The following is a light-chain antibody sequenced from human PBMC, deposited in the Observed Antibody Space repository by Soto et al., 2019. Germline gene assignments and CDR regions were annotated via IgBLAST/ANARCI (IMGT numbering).Light chain of an antibody. CDR3: QQYDNSRFT. V-gene: IGKV3-20*01. CDR1: QSVSNSY. J-gene: IGKJ3*01. CDR2: GAS. Sequence: IVLTQSPATLSLSPGERATLSCRASQSVSNSYLAWYQQKPGQAPRLLIYGASSRATGIPDRCSGSGSGTDFTLAISRLEPEDFAVYYCQQYDNSRFTFGPGTKV.